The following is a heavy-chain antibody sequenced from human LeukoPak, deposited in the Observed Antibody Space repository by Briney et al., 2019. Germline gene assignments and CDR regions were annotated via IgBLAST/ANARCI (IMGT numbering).Heavy chain of an antibody. CDR3: ARGPHYYDSSGYETGDFQH. Sequence: ASVKVSCKASGYTFTSYYMHWVRQAHGQGLEWMGIINPSGGSTSYAQKFQGRVTMTRDTSTSTVYMELSSLRSEDTAVYYCARGPHYYDSSGYETGDFQHWGQGTLVTVSS. CDR2: INPSGGST. J-gene: IGHJ1*01. D-gene: IGHD3-22*01. V-gene: IGHV1-46*01. CDR1: GYTFTSYY.